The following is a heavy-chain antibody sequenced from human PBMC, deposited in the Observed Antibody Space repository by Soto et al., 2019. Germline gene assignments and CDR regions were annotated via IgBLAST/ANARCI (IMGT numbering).Heavy chain of an antibody. D-gene: IGHD6-19*01. CDR1: GFTFSSYA. CDR3: AGRSRGWYFAY. V-gene: IGHV3-23*01. CDR2: ISGSGGST. J-gene: IGHJ4*02. Sequence: EVQLLESGGGLVQPGGSLRLSCAASGFTFSSYAMSWVRQAPGKGLEWVSAISGSGGSTYYADSVKGRFTISRDNSKNTLYLPRTGLRAEGTAVYYCAGRSRGWYFAYWGPGTLVTVSS.